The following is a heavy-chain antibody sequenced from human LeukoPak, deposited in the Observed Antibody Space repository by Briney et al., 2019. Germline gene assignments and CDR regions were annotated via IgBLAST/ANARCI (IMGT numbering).Heavy chain of an antibody. CDR2: IYSGGST. V-gene: IGHV3-66*01. CDR1: GFTFSSYS. CDR3: ARNVRGGSLDY. Sequence: GGSLRLSCAASGFTFSSYSMNWVRQAPGKGLEWVSVIYSGGSTYYADSVKGRFTISRDNSKNTLYLQMNSLRAEDTAVYYCARNVRGGSLDYWGQGTLVTVSS. D-gene: IGHD1-26*01. J-gene: IGHJ4*02.